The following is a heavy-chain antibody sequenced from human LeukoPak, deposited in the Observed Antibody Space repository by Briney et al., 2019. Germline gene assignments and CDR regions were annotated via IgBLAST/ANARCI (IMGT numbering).Heavy chain of an antibody. Sequence: GSLRLSCAAFGFTFSSYWMSWVRQAPGKGLEWVANIKQDGSEKYYVDSVKGRFTISRDNAKNSLYLQMNSLRAEDTAVYYCARDIHYYDSSDSDSDIWGQGTMVTVSS. J-gene: IGHJ3*02. CDR2: IKQDGSEK. CDR1: GFTFSSYW. D-gene: IGHD3-22*01. CDR3: ARDIHYYDSSDSDSDI. V-gene: IGHV3-7*01.